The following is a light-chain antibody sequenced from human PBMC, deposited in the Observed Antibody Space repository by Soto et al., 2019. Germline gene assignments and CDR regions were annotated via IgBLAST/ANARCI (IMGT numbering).Light chain of an antibody. V-gene: IGLV2-14*01. J-gene: IGLJ3*02. Sequence: QSALTQPASVSGSPGQSITISCTGTSRDVGYYNYVSWYQHHPGKAPKLMIYEVSNRPSGVSYRFSGSKSGNTASLAISGLQAEDEAYYYCSSYTTSSTQVFGGGTKVTVL. CDR1: SRDVGYYNY. CDR2: EVS. CDR3: SSYTTSSTQV.